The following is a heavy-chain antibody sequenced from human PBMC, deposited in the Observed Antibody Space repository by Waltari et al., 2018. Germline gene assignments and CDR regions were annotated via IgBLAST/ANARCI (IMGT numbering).Heavy chain of an antibody. J-gene: IGHJ6*02. CDR2: ISGSGGST. V-gene: IGHV3-23*04. D-gene: IGHD6-6*01. CDR1: GFTFSSYA. Sequence: EVQLVESGGGLVQPGGSLRLSCAASGFTFSSYAMSWVRQATGKGLEWVAAISGSGGSTYYADSVKGRFTISRDNSKNTLYLQMNSLRAEDTAVYYCAKAGSSSWGISYYYYGMDVWGQGTTVTVSS. CDR3: AKAGSSSWGISYYYYGMDV.